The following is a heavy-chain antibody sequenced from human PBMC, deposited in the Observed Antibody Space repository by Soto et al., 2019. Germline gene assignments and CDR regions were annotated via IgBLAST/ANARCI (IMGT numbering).Heavy chain of an antibody. CDR1: GFTFSSCW. CDR3: FIYYYDISGSPLT. J-gene: IGHJ5*02. D-gene: IGHD3-22*01. V-gene: IGHV3-74*01. CDR2: INSDGSST. Sequence: GGSLRLSCAASGFTFSSCWMHWVRQAPGKGLVWVSRINSDGSSTSYADSVKGRFTISRDNAKNTLYLQMNSLRAEDAAVYYCFIYYYDISGSPLTWGQGPLVTVSS.